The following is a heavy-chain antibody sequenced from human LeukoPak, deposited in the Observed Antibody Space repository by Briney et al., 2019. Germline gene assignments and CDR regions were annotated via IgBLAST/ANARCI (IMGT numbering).Heavy chain of an antibody. J-gene: IGHJ2*01. Sequence: PSETLSLTCAVYGGSFSGYYWSWIRQPPGKGLEWIGEINHSGSTNYNPSLKSRVTISVDTSKNQLSLKLSSVTAADTAVYYCARGRGYSYAKGYFDLWGRGTLVTVSS. CDR1: GGSFSGYY. CDR3: ARGRGYSYAKGYFDL. V-gene: IGHV4-34*01. D-gene: IGHD5-18*01. CDR2: INHSGST.